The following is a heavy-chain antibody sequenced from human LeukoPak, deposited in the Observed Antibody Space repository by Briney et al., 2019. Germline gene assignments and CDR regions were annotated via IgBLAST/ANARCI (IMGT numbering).Heavy chain of an antibody. CDR3: ARGRGLGVVSPYFDY. J-gene: IGHJ4*02. D-gene: IGHD3-3*01. CDR1: GSSISSSSYY. Sequence: SETLSLTCTVSGSSISSSSYYWGWIRQPPGKGLEWIGSIYYSGSTYYNPSLKSRVTISVDTSKNQFSLKLSSVTAADTAVYYCARGRGLGVVSPYFDYWGQGTLVTVSS. CDR2: IYYSGST. V-gene: IGHV4-39*01.